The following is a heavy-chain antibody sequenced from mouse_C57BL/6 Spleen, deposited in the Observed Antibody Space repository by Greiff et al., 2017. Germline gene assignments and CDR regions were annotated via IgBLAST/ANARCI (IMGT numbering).Heavy chain of an antibody. CDR2: IYPGDGDT. CDR1: GYAFSSSW. J-gene: IGHJ4*01. CDR3: ARSDGYPFYAMDD. Sequence: QVQLQQSGPELVKPGASVKISCKASGYAFSSSWMNWVKQRPGKGLEWIGRIYPGDGDTNYNGKFKGKATLTADKSSSTAYMQLSSLTSEDSAVYFCARSDGYPFYAMDDWGQGTSVTVSS. V-gene: IGHV1-82*01. D-gene: IGHD2-3*01.